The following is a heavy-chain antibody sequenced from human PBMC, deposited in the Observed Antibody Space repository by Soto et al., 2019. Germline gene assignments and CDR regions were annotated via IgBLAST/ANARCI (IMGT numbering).Heavy chain of an antibody. J-gene: IGHJ3*02. Sequence: EVQLVESGGGLVQPGVYLRLSCEASGFTFSNYGMGWFRQGPGKGLEWVSTVGDGGGRTYYADSVKGRFTISRYNSKNKMFLQINRLRDDDTVIYYCARKGIVEGRYHDAFDIWGQVTIVIVSS. CDR2: VGDGGGRT. D-gene: IGHD1-26*01. CDR1: GFTFSNYG. CDR3: ARKGIVEGRYHDAFDI. V-gene: IGHV3-23*04.